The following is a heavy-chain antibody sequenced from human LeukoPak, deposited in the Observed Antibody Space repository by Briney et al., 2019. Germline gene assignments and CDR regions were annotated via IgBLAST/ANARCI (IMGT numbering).Heavy chain of an antibody. J-gene: IGHJ4*02. D-gene: IGHD1-26*01. V-gene: IGHV3-33*06. CDR3: VKDTGGFDY. CDR1: GFTFSSYG. Sequence: GGSLRLSCAASGFTFSSYGMHWVRQAPGKGLEWVAVILSDGSKEFYTDSVKGRFTISRDNSKNTPYLQMNSLRAEDTAVYYCVKDTGGFDYWGQGTLVTVSS. CDR2: ILSDGSKE.